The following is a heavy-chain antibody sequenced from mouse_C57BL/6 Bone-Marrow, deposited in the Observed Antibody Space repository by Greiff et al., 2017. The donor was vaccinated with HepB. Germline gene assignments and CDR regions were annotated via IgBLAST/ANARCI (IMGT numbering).Heavy chain of an antibody. Sequence: VQLQQSGAELARPGASVKLSCKASGFTFTSYGISWVKQRTGQGLEWIGEIYPRSGNTYYNEKFKGKATLTADKSASTAYMELRSLTSEDSAVYVCARLVDYGYLDFWGTGNTVTVSS. CDR3: ARLVDYGYLDF. CDR1: GFTFTSYG. CDR2: IYPRSGNT. V-gene: IGHV1-81*01. D-gene: IGHD1-1*02. J-gene: IGHJ1*03.